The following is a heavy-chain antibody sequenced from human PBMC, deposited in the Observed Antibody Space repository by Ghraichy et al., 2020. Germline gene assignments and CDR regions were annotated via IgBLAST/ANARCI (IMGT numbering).Heavy chain of an antibody. V-gene: IGHV3-48*01. CDR2: ISSSSRTI. CDR1: GFTFTRYS. Sequence: GGSLRLSCAASGFTFTRYSMNWVRQAPGQGLEWISYISSSSRTIYYADSVKGRFTISRDNAKNSVSLQMNSLRAEDTAVYYCTRDQESGYYGLDVWGQGTTVTVSS. J-gene: IGHJ6*02. CDR3: TRDQESGYYGLDV.